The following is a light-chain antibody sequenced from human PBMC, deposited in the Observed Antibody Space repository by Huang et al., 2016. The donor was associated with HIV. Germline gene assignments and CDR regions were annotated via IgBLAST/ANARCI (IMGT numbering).Light chain of an antibody. J-gene: IGKJ2*01. CDR1: QSIRSSY. CDR3: HQYGNSPPDT. CDR2: GAS. V-gene: IGKV3-20*01. Sequence: EIVLTQSPGTLSLSPGEGATLSCRASQSIRSSYLAWYQQRPGQSPRLLIYGASSRATCIPDSFRGSGSGTDFTLTISRLEPEDFAVYYCHQYGNSPPDTFGQGTKLEMK.